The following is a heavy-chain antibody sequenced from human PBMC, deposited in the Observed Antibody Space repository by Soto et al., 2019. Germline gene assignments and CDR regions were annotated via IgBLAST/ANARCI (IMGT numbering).Heavy chain of an antibody. V-gene: IGHV3-30*18. J-gene: IGHJ6*02. CDR3: AKEGGSSWYAYYSYGMDV. Sequence: GGSLRLSCAASGFTFSSYGMHWVRQAPGKGLEWVAVISYDGSNKYYADSVKGRFTISRDNSKNTLYLQMNSLRAEDTAVYYCAKEGGSSWYAYYSYGMDVWGQGTTVTVSS. CDR2: ISYDGSNK. CDR1: GFTFSSYG. D-gene: IGHD6-13*01.